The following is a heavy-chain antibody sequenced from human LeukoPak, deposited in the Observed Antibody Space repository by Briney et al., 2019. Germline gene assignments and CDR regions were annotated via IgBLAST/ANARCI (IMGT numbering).Heavy chain of an antibody. D-gene: IGHD1-26*01. V-gene: IGHV1-2*02. CDR2: INPNSGGT. CDR1: GYTFTGYY. Sequence: ASVKVSCKASGYTFTGYYMHWVRQAPGQGLEWMGWINPNSGGTNYAQKFQGRVTMTRDTSISTAYMELSRLRSDDTAVYYCARVPGLWEPRLPLIGRRFDWFDPWSQGTLVTVSS. CDR3: ARVPGLWEPRLPLIGRRFDWFDP. J-gene: IGHJ5*02.